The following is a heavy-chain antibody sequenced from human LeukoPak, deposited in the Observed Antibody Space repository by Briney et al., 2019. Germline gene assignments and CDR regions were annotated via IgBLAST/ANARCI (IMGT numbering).Heavy chain of an antibody. CDR3: ARSMSTVTTSGMDV. Sequence: PSETLSLTCTVSGDSISSYYWSWIRQPPGKGLEWIGYIYYSGSTNYNPSLKSRVTISVDTSKNQFSLKLSSVTAADTAVYYCARSMSTVTTSGMDVWGQGTTVTVSS. D-gene: IGHD4-17*01. CDR2: IYYSGST. CDR1: GDSISSYY. J-gene: IGHJ6*02. V-gene: IGHV4-59*12.